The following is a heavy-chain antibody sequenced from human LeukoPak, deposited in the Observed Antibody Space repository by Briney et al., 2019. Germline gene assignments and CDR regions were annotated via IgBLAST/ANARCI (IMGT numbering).Heavy chain of an antibody. CDR2: MNPNSGNT. V-gene: IGHV1-8*01. Sequence: ASVKVSCKASGYTFTSCDINWVRQATGQGLEWMGWMNPNSGNTGYGQSFQGRITMTRDISIGTAYMELSNLTSEDTAIYYCTRASSGGRDNWGQGTLVTVSA. D-gene: IGHD6-19*01. CDR3: TRASSGGRDN. J-gene: IGHJ4*02. CDR1: GYTFTSCD.